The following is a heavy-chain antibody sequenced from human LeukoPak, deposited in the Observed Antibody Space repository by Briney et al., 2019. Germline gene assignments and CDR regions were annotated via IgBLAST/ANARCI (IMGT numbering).Heavy chain of an antibody. CDR3: ARDSHYSYGPFFDY. CDR2: ISSSGSTI. D-gene: IGHD5-18*01. J-gene: IGHJ4*02. V-gene: IGHV3-48*03. Sequence: GGSLRLSCAASGFTFSSYEMNWVRQAPGKGLEWVSYISSSGSTIYYVDSVKGRFAISRDNAKNSLYLQMNSLRAEDTAVYYCARDSHYSYGPFFDYWGQGTLVTVSS. CDR1: GFTFSSYE.